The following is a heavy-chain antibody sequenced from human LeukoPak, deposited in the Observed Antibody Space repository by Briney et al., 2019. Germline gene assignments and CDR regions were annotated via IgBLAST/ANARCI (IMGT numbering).Heavy chain of an antibody. CDR2: VYYNGST. CDR1: GGSISSDLYY. Sequence: PSDTLSLTCTVSGGSISSDLYYWGWIRQPPGKGLEWLGRVYYNGSTYHNPSLKSRVTISVDTSKNQFSLKLTSVTAADTAVYSCARERTTVTTYYFDLWGRGTLVTVSS. CDR3: ARERTTVTTYYFDL. J-gene: IGHJ2*01. V-gene: IGHV4-39*02. D-gene: IGHD4-17*01.